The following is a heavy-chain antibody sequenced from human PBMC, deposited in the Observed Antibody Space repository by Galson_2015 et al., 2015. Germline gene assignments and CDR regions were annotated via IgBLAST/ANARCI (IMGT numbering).Heavy chain of an antibody. J-gene: IGHJ4*02. CDR3: ARDLWTVVVVPAAIDY. Sequence: SLRLSCAASGFTFSSYGMHWVRQAPGKGLEWVAVIWYDGSNKYYADSVKGRFTISRDNSKNTLYLQMNSLRAEDTAVYYCARDLWTVVVVPAAIDYWGQGTLVTVSS. D-gene: IGHD2-2*01. V-gene: IGHV3-33*01. CDR1: GFTFSSYG. CDR2: IWYDGSNK.